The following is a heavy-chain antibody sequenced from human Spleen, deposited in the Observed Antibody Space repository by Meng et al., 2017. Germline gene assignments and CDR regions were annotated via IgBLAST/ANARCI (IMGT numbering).Heavy chain of an antibody. V-gene: IGHV3-20*04. CDR3: ARDNGNDGYDY. CDR1: GLSFTDAW. CDR2: INWNGVST. J-gene: IGHJ4*02. Sequence: VQLVQSGGGLGKPGGSLRLSWVASGLSFTDAWMSWVRQAPGKGLEWVSGINWNGVSTNYGDSVKGRFTISRDNAKKSLYLQMNSLRAEDTARYYCARDNGNDGYDYWGQGTVVTVSS. D-gene: IGHD1-20*01.